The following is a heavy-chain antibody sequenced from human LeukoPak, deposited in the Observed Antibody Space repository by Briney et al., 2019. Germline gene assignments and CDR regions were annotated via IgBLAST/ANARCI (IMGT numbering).Heavy chain of an antibody. J-gene: IGHJ4*02. Sequence: GGSLRLSCAASGFTFSDYYMSWIRQAPGKGLEWVSYISGSGSPIYYADSVKGRFTISRDNAKNSLYLQMNSLRAEDTAVYYCARAVVVTAIPRYYFDCWGQGTLVTVSS. V-gene: IGHV3-11*01. CDR3: ARAVVVTAIPRYYFDC. D-gene: IGHD2-21*02. CDR2: ISGSGSPI. CDR1: GFTFSDYY.